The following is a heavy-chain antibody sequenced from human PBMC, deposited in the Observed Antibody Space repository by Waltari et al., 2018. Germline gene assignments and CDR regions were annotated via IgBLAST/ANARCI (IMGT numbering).Heavy chain of an antibody. CDR3: AAGRSMIAAAGD. Sequence: EVQLVQSGAEVKKPGATVKISCKASGYTFTAYYMHWVQQAPGKGLEWMGRGEPEDGETIYAQKFQGRVTMTDDTSTDTAYMELSSLRSEDTAVDYCAAGRSMIAAAGDWGQGTLVTVSS. D-gene: IGHD6-13*01. CDR1: GYTFTAYY. V-gene: IGHV1-69-2*01. CDR2: GEPEDGET. J-gene: IGHJ4*02.